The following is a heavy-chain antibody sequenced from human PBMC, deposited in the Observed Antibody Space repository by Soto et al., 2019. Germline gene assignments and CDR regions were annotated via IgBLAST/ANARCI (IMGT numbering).Heavy chain of an antibody. CDR2: ISSSSSYI. CDR1: GFTFSSYS. D-gene: IGHD2-15*01. CDR3: ARFSSAVVAVPFDY. J-gene: IGHJ4*02. V-gene: IGHV3-21*01. Sequence: GGSLRLSCAASGFTFSSYSMNWVRQAPGKGLEWVSSISSSSSYIYYADSVKGRFTISRDNAKNSLYLQMNSLRAEDTAVYYCARFSSAVVAVPFDYWGQGTLVTVSS.